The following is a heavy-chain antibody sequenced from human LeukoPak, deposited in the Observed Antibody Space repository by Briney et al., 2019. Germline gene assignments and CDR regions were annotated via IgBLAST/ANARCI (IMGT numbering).Heavy chain of an antibody. J-gene: IGHJ3*02. Sequence: ASVKLSCKASGYTFISYGISWVRQGPGQGLEWMGCISGYNGDTKYAQKLQGRVTMTTDTSKSTAYMELRSLTSDDTAVYFCARDHSSGWFRHAFDIWGQGTKVTVSS. CDR2: ISGYNGDT. D-gene: IGHD6-19*01. V-gene: IGHV1-18*04. CDR1: GYTFISYG. CDR3: ARDHSSGWFRHAFDI.